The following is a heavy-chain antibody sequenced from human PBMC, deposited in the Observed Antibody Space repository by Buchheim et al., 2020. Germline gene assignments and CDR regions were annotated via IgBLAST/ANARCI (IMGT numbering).Heavy chain of an antibody. D-gene: IGHD6-19*01. CDR3: ARVGGAVAGTNFDY. V-gene: IGHV3-74*01. CDR2: ISSDGRTT. Sequence: EVQLVESGGGLVQPGGSLRLSCAASGFTFSNYWMHWVRQAPGKGLVWVSRISSDGRTTSYADSVKGRFTISRDNAKKTWYLEMNSLRAEDTAVYYCARVGGAVAGTNFDYWGQGTL. CDR1: GFTFSNYW. J-gene: IGHJ4*02.